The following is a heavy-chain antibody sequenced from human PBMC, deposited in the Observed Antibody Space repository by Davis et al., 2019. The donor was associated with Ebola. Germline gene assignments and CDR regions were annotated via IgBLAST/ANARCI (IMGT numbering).Heavy chain of an antibody. D-gene: IGHD4-17*01. V-gene: IGHV3-21*01. J-gene: IGHJ4*02. CDR1: GFTFSTYT. CDR2: ISISSAFI. CDR3: ARGLMTTVN. Sequence: GGSLRLSCAASGFTFSTYTMTWVRQAPGKGLEWVSSISISSAFIYYADSVKGRFTVSRDNAKNSLSLQTNSLRDEDTAVYYCARGLMTTVNWGQGTLVTVSS.